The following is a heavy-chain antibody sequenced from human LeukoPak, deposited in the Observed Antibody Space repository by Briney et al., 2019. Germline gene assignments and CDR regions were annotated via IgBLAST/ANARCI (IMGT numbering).Heavy chain of an antibody. CDR2: IYYSGST. V-gene: IGHV4-31*03. J-gene: IGHJ4*02. Sequence: SQTLSLTCTVSGGSISSGGYYWSWIRQHPGKGLEWIGYIYYSGSTYYNPSLKSRVTISVDTSKNQFSLKLSSVIAADTAVYYCASRDTATGLDWGQGTLVTVSS. CDR3: ASRDTATGLD. D-gene: IGHD5-18*01. CDR1: GGSISSGGYY.